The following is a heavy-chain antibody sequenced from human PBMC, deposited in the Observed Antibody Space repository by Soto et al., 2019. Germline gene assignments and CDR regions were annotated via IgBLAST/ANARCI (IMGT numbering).Heavy chain of an antibody. CDR2: IYPGDSDT. J-gene: IGHJ6*03. CDR3: AGQLAGDGSYSPGYYYMDV. CDR1: GYSFTSYW. D-gene: IGHD1-26*01. V-gene: IGHV5-51*01. Sequence: VQLVQSGAEVKKPGESLKISCKGSGYSFTSYWIGWVRQMPGKGLEWMGIIYPGDSDTRYSPSFQGQVTISADKSIITACLNGSSLKTSDTAMYYCAGQLAGDGSYSPGYYYMDVWGKGTTVTVSS.